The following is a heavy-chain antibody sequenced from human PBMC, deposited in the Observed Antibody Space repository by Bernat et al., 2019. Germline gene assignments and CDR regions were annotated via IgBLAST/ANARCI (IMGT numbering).Heavy chain of an antibody. J-gene: IGHJ4*02. CDR1: GFTFSSSN. D-gene: IGHD2-8*02. V-gene: IGHV3-48*01. CDR2: ISSSSGSI. CDR3: AWSGY. Sequence: EVQLVEYGGGLVQPGGSLRLFCAASGFTFSSSNMNWVRQAPGQGLEWVSYISSSSGSIYYADSVKGRFTVSRDNAKNSLYLQMNSLRAEDTAVYYCAWSGYWGQGTLVTVSS.